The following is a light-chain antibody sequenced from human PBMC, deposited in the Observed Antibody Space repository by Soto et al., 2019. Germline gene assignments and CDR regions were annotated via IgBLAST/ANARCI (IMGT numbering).Light chain of an antibody. CDR3: TSNVGGDSGV. V-gene: IGLV2-8*01. J-gene: IGLJ3*02. CDR2: EVS. CDR1: SSDVGGYNY. Sequence: QSALTQPPSASGSPGQSVTISCTGTSSDVGGYNYVSWYQQHPDKAPKLIMFEVSKRPSGVPDRFSGSKSGNTASLTVSGLQAEDEADYYCTSNVGGDSGVFGGGTKLTVL.